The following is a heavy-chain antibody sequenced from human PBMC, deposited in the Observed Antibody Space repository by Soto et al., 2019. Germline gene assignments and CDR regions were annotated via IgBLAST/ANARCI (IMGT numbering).Heavy chain of an antibody. D-gene: IGHD3-22*01. CDR3: ARGDYYDRRFDS. Sequence: GGSLRLSCAASGFTFSTSWMNWVRQAPGKGLEWVADIKGDGSEKYYVDSLKGRFTISRDNAKNSLYLQMNSLRAEDTAVYYCARGDYYDRRFDSWGQGTLVTVYS. V-gene: IGHV3-7*03. J-gene: IGHJ4*02. CDR2: IKGDGSEK. CDR1: GFTFSTSW.